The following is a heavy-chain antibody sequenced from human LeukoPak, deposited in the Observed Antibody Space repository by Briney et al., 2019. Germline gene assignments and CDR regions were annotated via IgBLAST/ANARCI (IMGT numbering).Heavy chain of an antibody. CDR1: GFTFSSYW. J-gene: IGHJ4*02. Sequence: GGSLRLSCAASGFTFSSYWMHWVRQAPGKGLVWVSRINSDGSSTSYADSVKGRFTISRDNAKNTLYLQMNSLRAEDTAVYYCAREGRGEYFDYWGQGTLVTVSS. CDR2: INSDGSST. V-gene: IGHV3-74*01. CDR3: AREGRGEYFDY. D-gene: IGHD3-10*01.